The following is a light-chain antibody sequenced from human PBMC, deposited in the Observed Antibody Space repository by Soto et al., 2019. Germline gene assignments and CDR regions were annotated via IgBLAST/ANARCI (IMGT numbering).Light chain of an antibody. CDR1: QTISSW. Sequence: DIQMTQSPSTLSVSVGDRVTITCRASQTISSWLAWYQQKPGKAPKLLIYKASTLKSGVPSRFSGSGSGTEFTLTISSLQPDDFATYYCKHYNSYSEAFGQGTKVDI. CDR3: KHYNSYSEA. CDR2: KAS. V-gene: IGKV1-5*03. J-gene: IGKJ1*01.